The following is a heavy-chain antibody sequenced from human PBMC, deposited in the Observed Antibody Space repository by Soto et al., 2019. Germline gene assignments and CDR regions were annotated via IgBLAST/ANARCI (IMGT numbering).Heavy chain of an antibody. D-gene: IGHD3-22*01. J-gene: IGHJ4*02. CDR3: ARERSSGYSYYPFDY. V-gene: IGHV3-74*01. CDR1: GFIFSTYW. CDR2: INGDGTIT. Sequence: EEQLVESGGGLIQPGGSLRVSCAASGFIFSTYWMHWVRQVPGKGLVWVSRINGDGTITSYADSVRGRFTSSRVNAQNTLYLEMNSLRAEDTGVYYCARERSSGYSYYPFDYWGQGALVTVSS.